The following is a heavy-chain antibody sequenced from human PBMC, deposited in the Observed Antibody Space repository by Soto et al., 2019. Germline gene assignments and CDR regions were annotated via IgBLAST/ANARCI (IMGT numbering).Heavy chain of an antibody. Sequence: ASVKVSCEASGYTFTSYAMHWVRQAPGQRLEWMGWINAGNGNTKYSQKFQGRVTITRDTSASTAYMELSSLRSEDTAVYYCARDLYSGYDWFFDYWGQGTLVTVSS. CDR2: INAGNGNT. CDR1: GYTFTSYA. J-gene: IGHJ4*02. V-gene: IGHV1-3*01. D-gene: IGHD5-12*01. CDR3: ARDLYSGYDWFFDY.